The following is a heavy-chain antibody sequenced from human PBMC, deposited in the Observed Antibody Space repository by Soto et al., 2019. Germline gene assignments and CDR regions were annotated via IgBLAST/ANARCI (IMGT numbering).Heavy chain of an antibody. D-gene: IGHD2-15*01. CDR2: IYSGGST. CDR3: ARYCSGGSCYRDDAFDI. Sequence: EVQLVESGGGLVQPGGSLRLSCAASGFTVSSNYMSWVRQAPGKGLEWVSVIYSGGSTYYADSVKGRFTISSDNSKNTLSLQMNSLRAEDTAVYYCARYCSGGSCYRDDAFDIWGQGTLVTVSS. V-gene: IGHV3-66*01. J-gene: IGHJ3*02. CDR1: GFTVSSNY.